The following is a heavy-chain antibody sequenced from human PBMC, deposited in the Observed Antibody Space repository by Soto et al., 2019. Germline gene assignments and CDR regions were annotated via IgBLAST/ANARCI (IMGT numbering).Heavy chain of an antibody. CDR3: ARGPDYYDSSGYYPLAF. CDR2: ISSSGSTI. V-gene: IGHV3-11*01. J-gene: IGHJ4*02. D-gene: IGHD3-22*01. CDR1: GFTFRAYY. Sequence: SLSLSCAASGFTFRAYYMGWVRQAPGKGLESVSYISSSGSTIYHADAVKGRLTISRDNAKNSLYLQMNSLRAEDTAVYYCARGPDYYDSSGYYPLAFWGQGTLVTVSS.